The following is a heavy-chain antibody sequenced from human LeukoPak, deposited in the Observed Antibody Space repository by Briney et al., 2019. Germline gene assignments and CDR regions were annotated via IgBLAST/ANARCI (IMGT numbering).Heavy chain of an antibody. CDR1: GGSISSYY. D-gene: IGHD2-15*01. CDR2: IYTSGST. Sequence: ASETLSLTCTVSGGSISSYYWSWIRQPAGKGLEWIGRIYTSGSTNYNPSLKSRVTMSVDTSKNQFALKLSSVTAADTAVYYCAGVEAYYFDDWGQGTLVTVSS. CDR3: AGVEAYYFDD. J-gene: IGHJ4*02. V-gene: IGHV4-4*07.